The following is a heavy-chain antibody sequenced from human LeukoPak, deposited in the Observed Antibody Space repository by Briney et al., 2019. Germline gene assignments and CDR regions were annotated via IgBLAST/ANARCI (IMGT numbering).Heavy chain of an antibody. Sequence: ASVKVSCKASGYTFTGYYMHWVRQAPGQGLEWKGIINPSGGSTSYAQKFQGRVTMTRDTSTSTVYMELSGLRSEDTAVYYCARDKRSSGWFDYWGQGTLVTVSS. D-gene: IGHD6-19*01. V-gene: IGHV1-46*01. CDR2: INPSGGST. J-gene: IGHJ4*02. CDR3: ARDKRSSGWFDY. CDR1: GYTFTGYY.